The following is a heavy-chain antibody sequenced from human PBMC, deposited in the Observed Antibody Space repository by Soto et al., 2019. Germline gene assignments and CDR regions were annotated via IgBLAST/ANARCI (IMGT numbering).Heavy chain of an antibody. V-gene: IGHV1-69*13. J-gene: IGHJ5*02. CDR3: AGGYSSSWYHWFKP. D-gene: IGHD6-13*01. Sequence: SVKVYCKASGGTFSSYAISWVRQAPGQGLEWMGGIIPIFGTANYAQKFQGRVTITADESTSTAYMELSSLRSEVTAVYYCAGGYSSSWYHWFKPWVQGMRVTISS. CDR2: IIPIFGTA. CDR1: GGTFSSYA.